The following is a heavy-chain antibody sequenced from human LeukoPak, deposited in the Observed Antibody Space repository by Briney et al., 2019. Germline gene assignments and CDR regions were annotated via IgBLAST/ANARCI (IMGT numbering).Heavy chain of an antibody. CDR2: INPNSGGT. Sequence: GASVKVSCKASGYTFTGYYIHWVRQAPGQGLEWMGWINPNSGGTNYAQKFQGRVTMTRDTSISTAYMELSRLRSDDTAVYYCARDPYSSGWSRDLKSDYWGQGTLVTVSS. J-gene: IGHJ4*02. D-gene: IGHD6-19*01. CDR3: ARDPYSSGWSRDLKSDY. CDR1: GYTFTGYY. V-gene: IGHV1-2*02.